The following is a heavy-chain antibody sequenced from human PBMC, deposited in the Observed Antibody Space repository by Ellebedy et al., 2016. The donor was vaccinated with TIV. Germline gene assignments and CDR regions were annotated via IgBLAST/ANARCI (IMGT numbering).Heavy chain of an antibody. CDR2: ISSSSSTI. CDR3: ARDGKGRWLQYRVFDY. V-gene: IGHV3-48*01. CDR1: GFTFSSYS. D-gene: IGHD5-24*01. J-gene: IGHJ4*02. Sequence: GESLKISCAASGFTFSSYSMNWVRQAPGKGLEWVSYISSSSSTIYYADSVKGRFTISRDNAKNSLYLQMNSLRAEDTAVYYCARDGKGRWLQYRVFDYWGQGTLVTVSS.